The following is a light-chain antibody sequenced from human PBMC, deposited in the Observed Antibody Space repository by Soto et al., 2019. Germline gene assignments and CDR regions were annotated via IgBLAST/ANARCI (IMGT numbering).Light chain of an antibody. CDR1: QSISDW. CDR3: HHYNIYSHWS. J-gene: IGKJ1*01. Sequence: DIQMTPSPSTLSASVGDRVIITCRASQSISDWLAWYQQKPGKAPKLLIYKAASLESGVPSRFSGRGSGTEFTLTIRSLQPDYVATYYCHHYNIYSHWSFGQGTKVEVK. V-gene: IGKV1-5*03. CDR2: KAA.